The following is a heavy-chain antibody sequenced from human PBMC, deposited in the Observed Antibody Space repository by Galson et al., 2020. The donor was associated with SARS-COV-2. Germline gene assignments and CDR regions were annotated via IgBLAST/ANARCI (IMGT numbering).Heavy chain of an antibody. CDR3: AKDYADFNSVWDALDS. V-gene: IGHV3-33*06. J-gene: IGHJ4*02. CDR2: IWYDGSSQ. CDR1: GFTFSTYG. Sequence: GESLKISCAVSGFTFSTYGMHWVRQAPGKGLEWVALIWYDGSSQFYADSVKGRFTISRDNFKNTLYLQMNSLRAEDTAVYYCAKDYADFNSVWDALDSWGQGTLVTVSS. D-gene: IGHD6-19*01.